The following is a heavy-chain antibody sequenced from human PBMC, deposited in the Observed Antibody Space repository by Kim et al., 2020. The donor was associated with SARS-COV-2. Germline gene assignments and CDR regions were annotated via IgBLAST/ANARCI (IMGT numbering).Heavy chain of an antibody. CDR2: ISSSSTFL. J-gene: IGHJ4*02. V-gene: IGHV3-21*01. CDR1: GFSFSRNT. Sequence: GGSLRLSCATSGFSFSRNTMNWVRQAPGKGLEWVSSISSSSTFLNYADSVKGRFTISRDNAKNSLYLQMNSLRAEDTAVYYCVTGSGSCSGSSCYHLAYWGQGTLVTVSS. D-gene: IGHD2-2*01. CDR3: VTGSGSCSGSSCYHLAY.